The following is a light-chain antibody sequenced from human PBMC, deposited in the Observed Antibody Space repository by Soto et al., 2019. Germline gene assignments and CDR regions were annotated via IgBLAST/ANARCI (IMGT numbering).Light chain of an antibody. CDR2: RND. CDR1: SSNIGASYD. CDR3: QSYDSRLSGSV. Sequence: QSVLTQPPSVSGAPGQRVTISGTGSSSNIGASYDVHWYQHLPGTAPKLLIFRNDNRPSGVPDRFSGSKSGTSASLAITGLQAEDEADYYCQSYDSRLSGSVFGGGAKLTVL. J-gene: IGLJ2*01. V-gene: IGLV1-40*01.